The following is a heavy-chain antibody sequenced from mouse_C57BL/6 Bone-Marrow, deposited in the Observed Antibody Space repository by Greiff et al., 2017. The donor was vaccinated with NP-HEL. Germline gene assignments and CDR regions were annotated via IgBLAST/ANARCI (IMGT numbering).Heavy chain of an antibody. J-gene: IGHJ4*01. CDR1: GYTFTSYW. Sequence: QVQLQQPGAELVKPGASVKLSCKASGYTFTSYWMQWVKQRPGQGLEWIGEIDPSDSYTNYNQKFKGKATLTVDTSSSTAYMQLSSLTSEDSAVYYCARERVYSNYYYAMDYWGQGTSVTVSS. D-gene: IGHD2-5*01. V-gene: IGHV1-50*01. CDR3: ARERVYSNYYYAMDY. CDR2: IDPSDSYT.